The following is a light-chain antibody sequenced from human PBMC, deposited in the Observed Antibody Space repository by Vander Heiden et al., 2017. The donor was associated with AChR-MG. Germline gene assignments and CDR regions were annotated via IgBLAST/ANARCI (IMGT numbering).Light chain of an antibody. V-gene: IGKV1-39*01. Sequence: IQMTQFPSSLSASVGGRVTITCRASQSISSHLNWYEQKPGKAPRLLIYGASTLQSGVPSRFSGSGSGTDFTLTISSLQPEDFATYYCQQSTNIPLTFGGGTKVEIK. J-gene: IGKJ4*01. CDR1: QSISSH. CDR2: GAS. CDR3: QQSTNIPLT.